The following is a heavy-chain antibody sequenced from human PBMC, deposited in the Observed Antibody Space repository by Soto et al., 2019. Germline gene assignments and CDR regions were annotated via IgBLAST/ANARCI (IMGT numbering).Heavy chain of an antibody. CDR1: GFTFSSYG. CDR3: AKGVEQWLVYYYYGMDV. D-gene: IGHD6-19*01. J-gene: IGHJ6*02. CDR2: ISYDGSNK. V-gene: IGHV3-30*18. Sequence: VQLLESGGGLVQPGGSLRLSCAASGFTFSSYGMHWVRQAPGKGLEWVAVISYDGSNKYYADSVKGRFTISRDNSKNTLYLQMNSLRAEDTAVYYCAKGVEQWLVYYYYGMDVWGQGTTVTVSS.